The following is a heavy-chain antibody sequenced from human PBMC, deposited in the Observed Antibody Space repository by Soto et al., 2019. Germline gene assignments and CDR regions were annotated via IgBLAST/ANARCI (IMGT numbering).Heavy chain of an antibody. V-gene: IGHV1-3*01. CDR1: GYTFTSYA. CDR3: ARDRRGWTTDHYFDY. Sequence: DSVKVSCKACGYTFTSYAMHLVREAPGQRLEWMGWINAGNGNTKYSQKFQGGVTITMDTSASTAYMELSSLRSEDTAVYYCARDRRGWTTDHYFDYWGQGTLVTVSS. D-gene: IGHD4-17*01. CDR2: INAGNGNT. J-gene: IGHJ4*02.